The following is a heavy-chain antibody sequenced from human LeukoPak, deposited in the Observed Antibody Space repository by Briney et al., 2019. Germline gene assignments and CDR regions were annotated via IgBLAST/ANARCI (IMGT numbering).Heavy chain of an antibody. Sequence: GGSLRLSCAASGFTFSSYSMNWVRQAPGKGLEWVSYISSSSSTIYYADSVEGRFTISRDNAKNSLYLQMNSLRAEDTAVYYCARARGSGSFDYWGQGTLVTVSS. CDR1: GFTFSSYS. V-gene: IGHV3-48*01. CDR3: ARARGSGSFDY. J-gene: IGHJ4*02. D-gene: IGHD3-10*01. CDR2: ISSSSSTI.